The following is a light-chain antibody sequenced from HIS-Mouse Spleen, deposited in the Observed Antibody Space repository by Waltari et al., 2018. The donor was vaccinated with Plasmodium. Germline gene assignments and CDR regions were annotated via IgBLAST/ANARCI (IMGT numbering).Light chain of an antibody. CDR3: QQYNNWSFT. V-gene: IGKV3-15*01. CDR1: QSVSSN. J-gene: IGKJ3*01. CDR2: GAS. Sequence: EIVMTQSPATLSVSPGERATLSCRASQSVSSNLAWYQQKPGQAPRLLIYGASTRATGIPARFSGSGSGKEFNLTISSLQSEDFAVYYCQQYNNWSFTFGPGTKVDIK.